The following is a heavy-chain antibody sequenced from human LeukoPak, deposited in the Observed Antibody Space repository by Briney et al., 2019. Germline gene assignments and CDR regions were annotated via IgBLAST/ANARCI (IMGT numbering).Heavy chain of an antibody. V-gene: IGHV4-39*01. CDR2: IYYSGST. J-gene: IGHJ4*02. CDR1: GGSISSSSCY. D-gene: IGHD3-10*01. Sequence: PSETLSLTCTVSGGSISSSSCYWGWIRQPPGKGLEWIGSIYYSGSTYYNPSLKSRVTISVDTSKNQFSLKLSSVTAADTAVYYCARLPAGSGSLSYFDYWGRGTLATVSS. CDR3: ARLPAGSGSLSYFDY.